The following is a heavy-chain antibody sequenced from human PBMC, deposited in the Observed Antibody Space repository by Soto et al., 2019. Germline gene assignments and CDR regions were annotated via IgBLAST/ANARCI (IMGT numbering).Heavy chain of an antibody. CDR2: ISVYNGNT. Sequence: ASVKGSCKAFGYSFTSYVINWRRQTTGQGLEWMGWISVYNGNTNYAQKFQDRVTMTTDTSTSTAYMELRSLRSDDTALYYCARVDCRSTSCYAFDPHWFDPWGQGTLVTVSS. D-gene: IGHD2-2*01. V-gene: IGHV1-18*01. CDR1: GYSFTSYV. J-gene: IGHJ5*02. CDR3: ARVDCRSTSCYAFDPHWFDP.